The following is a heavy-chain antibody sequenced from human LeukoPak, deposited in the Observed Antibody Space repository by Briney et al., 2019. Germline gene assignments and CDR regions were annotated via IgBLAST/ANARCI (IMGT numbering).Heavy chain of an antibody. CDR1: GGSFSGYY. CDR2: INHSGST. Sequence: KASETLSLTCAVYGGSFSGYYWSWIRQPPGKGLEWIGEINHSGSTNYSPSLKSRVTISVDTSKNQFSLKLSSVTAADTAVYYCARGRDIGYCSGGSCYSVYRSTRNNWFDPWGQGTLVTVSS. J-gene: IGHJ5*02. D-gene: IGHD2-15*01. V-gene: IGHV4-34*01. CDR3: ARGRDIGYCSGGSCYSVYRSTRNNWFDP.